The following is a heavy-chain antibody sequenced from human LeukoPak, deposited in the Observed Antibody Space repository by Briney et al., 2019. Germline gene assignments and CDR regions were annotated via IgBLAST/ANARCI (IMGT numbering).Heavy chain of an antibody. Sequence: GGSLRLSCAASGFTFSSYGMHWVRQAPGMGLEWVAVIWYDGSNKYYADSVKGRFTISRDNSKNTLYLQMNSLRAEDTAVYYCARVGYSYALYYFDYWGQGTLVTVSS. CDR2: IWYDGSNK. D-gene: IGHD5-18*01. V-gene: IGHV3-33*01. CDR3: ARVGYSYALYYFDY. CDR1: GFTFSSYG. J-gene: IGHJ4*02.